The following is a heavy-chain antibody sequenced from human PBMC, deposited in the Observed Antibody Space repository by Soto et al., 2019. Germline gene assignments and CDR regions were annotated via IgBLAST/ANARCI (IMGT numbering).Heavy chain of an antibody. V-gene: IGHV1-69*12. CDR2: IIPIFGTA. J-gene: IGHJ6*02. D-gene: IGHD2-2*01. CDR3: ARHVPAAGYYYGMDV. Sequence: QVQLVQSGAEVKKPGSSVKVSCKASGGTFSSYAVSWVRQAPGQGLEWMGGIIPIFGTADYAQKFQGRVTITADESXXTAYMEMSSLRSEDTAVYYCARHVPAAGYYYGMDVWGQGTTVTVSS. CDR1: GGTFSSYA.